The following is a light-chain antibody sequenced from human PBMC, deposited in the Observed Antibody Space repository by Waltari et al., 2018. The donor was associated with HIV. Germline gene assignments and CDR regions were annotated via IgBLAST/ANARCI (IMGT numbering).Light chain of an antibody. CDR3: TSYASSSSLL. CDR1: SNDVGGYNY. Sequence: QSALTQPATVSGSPGQSITISCTGGSNDVGGYNYVSWYQHLPGKAPKLIIYEVRNRPSGVSNRFSGSKSGNTASLTISGLQAEDEADYYCTSYASSSSLLFCGGTKLTVL. J-gene: IGLJ2*01. V-gene: IGLV2-14*01. CDR2: EVR.